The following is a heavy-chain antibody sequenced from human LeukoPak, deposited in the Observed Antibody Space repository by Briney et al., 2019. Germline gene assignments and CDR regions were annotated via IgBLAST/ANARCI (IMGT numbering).Heavy chain of an antibody. Sequence: SVKVSRKASGFTFTSSAVQWVRQARGQRLEWIGWIVVGSGNTNYAQKFQERVTITRDMSTSTAYMELSSLRSEDTAVYYCAASSDYYYYYYMDVWGKGTTVTVSS. CDR1: GFTFTSSA. CDR3: AASSDYYYYYYMDV. CDR2: IVVGSGNT. D-gene: IGHD6-25*01. V-gene: IGHV1-58*01. J-gene: IGHJ6*03.